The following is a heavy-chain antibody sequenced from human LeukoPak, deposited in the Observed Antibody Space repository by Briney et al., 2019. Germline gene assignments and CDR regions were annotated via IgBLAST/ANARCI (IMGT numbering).Heavy chain of an antibody. CDR3: ARVSPEIGYYYEEY. V-gene: IGHV3-48*02. CDR1: GFIFSRYS. Sequence: PGGSLRLSCAASGFIFSRYSMSWVRQAPGKGLEWVSYITSSSGTKYYADSVKGRFTISRDNAKNSLYLQMNSLREEDTAVYYCARVSPEIGYYYEEYWGQGSLVTVSS. D-gene: IGHD3-22*01. CDR2: ITSSSGTK. J-gene: IGHJ4*02.